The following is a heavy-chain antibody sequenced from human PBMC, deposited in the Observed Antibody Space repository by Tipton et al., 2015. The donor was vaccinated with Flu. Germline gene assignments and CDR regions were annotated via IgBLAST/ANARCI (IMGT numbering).Heavy chain of an antibody. CDR2: LIPIFSTE. CDR1: GDTSNNYA. Sequence: QVQLVQSGAEVKKPGSSVKVSCKASGDTSNNYAITWVRQAPGQGLEWMGRLIPIFSTEKYAQQFQGRISIIADESTNTTYLALNSLRSEDTAVYYCARNRYSGSYWDLDYWGQGTLVTVSS. V-gene: IGHV1-69*18. J-gene: IGHJ4*02. D-gene: IGHD1-26*01. CDR3: ARNRYSGSYWDLDY.